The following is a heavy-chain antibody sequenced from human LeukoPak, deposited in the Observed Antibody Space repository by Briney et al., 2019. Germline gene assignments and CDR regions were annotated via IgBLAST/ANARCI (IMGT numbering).Heavy chain of an antibody. V-gene: IGHV1-18*01. D-gene: IGHD2-2*01. CDR3: ARVAVVVPTGIVGSYYNYMDV. CDR1: GYSFPSYG. Sequence: ASVKVSCKASGYSFPSYGITWVRQAPGQGLEWMGRISVYNGQTTYSQKFQGRVTMTTDTSTSTAYMEVRSLRSDDTALYYCARVAVVVPTGIVGSYYNYMDVWGEGTTVTVSS. CDR2: ISVYNGQT. J-gene: IGHJ6*03.